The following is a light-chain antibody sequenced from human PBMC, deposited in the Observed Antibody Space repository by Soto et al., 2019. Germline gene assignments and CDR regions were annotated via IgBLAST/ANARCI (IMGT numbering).Light chain of an antibody. V-gene: IGLV2-14*01. J-gene: IGLJ1*01. CDR1: ISYIGVYDY. CDR2: EFR. CDR3: CSYTRTSNHYF. Sequence: QSALTHPASVSWSPGHSITISFTGTISYIGVYDYVSCYQQRPVKAPKFMIYEFRYLPSVVSNRFSGSKSGNTSSLNISWLKAEDEADYYCCSYTRTSNHYFFASGTKVPVL.